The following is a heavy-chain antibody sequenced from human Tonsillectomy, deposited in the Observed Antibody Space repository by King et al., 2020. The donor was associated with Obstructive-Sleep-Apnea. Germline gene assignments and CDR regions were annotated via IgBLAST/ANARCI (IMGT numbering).Heavy chain of an antibody. V-gene: IGHV3-53*01. CDR2: IYSGGST. Sequence: VQLVESGGGLIQPGGSLRLSCAASGFTVSSNYMSWVRQAPGKGLEWVSVIYSGGSTYYADSVKGRFTIPRDNSKNTLYLQMNSLRAEDTAVYYYARIRTNYVILPGYLLGAFDICRQVTMATASS. D-gene: IGHD3-9*01. J-gene: IGHJ3*02. CDR3: ARIRTNYVILPGYLLGAFDI. CDR1: GFTVSSNY.